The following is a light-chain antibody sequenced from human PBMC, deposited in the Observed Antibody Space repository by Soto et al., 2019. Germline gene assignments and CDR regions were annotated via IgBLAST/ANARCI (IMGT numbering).Light chain of an antibody. J-gene: IGKJ1*01. CDR1: QSISSW. CDR2: KAS. V-gene: IGKV1-5*03. CDR3: QQYNSYSGT. Sequence: DIQMAQSPPTLSASVGDRVTITCRASQSISSWLAWYQQKPGKAPKLLIYKASSLESGVPSRFSGSGSGTEFTLTISSLQPDDFATYYCQQYNSYSGTFGQGTKVDI.